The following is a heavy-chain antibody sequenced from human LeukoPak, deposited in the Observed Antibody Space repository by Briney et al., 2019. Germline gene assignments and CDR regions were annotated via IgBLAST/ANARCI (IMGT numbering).Heavy chain of an antibody. J-gene: IGHJ1*01. CDR1: LVTFSSYA. V-gene: IGHV1-69*06. D-gene: IGHD3-10*01. CDR2: IITIFGTA. Sequence: SVKVSSKASLVTFSSYAISSVRQAPGQGLEWMGGIITIFGTANYAQKSQGRVRITADKSTSTAYMERSSLRSEGTAVYYCAADYYGSGRSLKEYCQHGGQGTLVSVSS. CDR3: AADYYGSGRSLKEYCQH.